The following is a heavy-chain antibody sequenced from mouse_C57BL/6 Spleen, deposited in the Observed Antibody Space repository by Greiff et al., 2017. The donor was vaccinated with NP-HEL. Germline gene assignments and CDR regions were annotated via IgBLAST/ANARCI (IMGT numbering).Heavy chain of an antibody. J-gene: IGHJ1*03. CDR3: ARQTDYYGSSRYFDV. CDR2: ISGGGGNT. Sequence: EVKLMESGGGLVKPGGSLKLSCAASGFTFSSYTMSWVRQTPEKRLEWVATISGGGGNTYYPDSVKGRFTISRDNAKNTLYLQMSSLRSEDTALYYCARQTDYYGSSRYFDVWGTGTTVTVSS. CDR1: GFTFSSYT. V-gene: IGHV5-9*01. D-gene: IGHD1-1*01.